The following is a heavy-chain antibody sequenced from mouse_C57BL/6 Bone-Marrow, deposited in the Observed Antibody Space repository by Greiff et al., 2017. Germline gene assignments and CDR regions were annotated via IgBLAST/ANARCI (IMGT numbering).Heavy chain of an antibody. V-gene: IGHV1-55*01. D-gene: IGHD1-3*01. CDR3: ASAKSSDVGGAMDY. CDR1: GYTFTSYW. J-gene: IGHJ4*01. Sequence: VKLVESGAELVKPGASVKMSCKASGYTFTSYWITWVKQRPGQGLEWIGDIYPGSGSTNYNEKFKSKATLTVDTSSSTAYMQLSSLTSEDSAVYYCASAKSSDVGGAMDYWGQGTSVTVSS. CDR2: IYPGSGST.